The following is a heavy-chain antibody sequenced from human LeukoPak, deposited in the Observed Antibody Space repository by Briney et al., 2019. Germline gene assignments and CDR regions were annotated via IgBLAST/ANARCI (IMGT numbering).Heavy chain of an antibody. CDR3: AKVYGSGNYYKPGDY. CDR2: ISGGGGYT. D-gene: IGHD3-10*01. Sequence: GGSLRLSCAASGFTFSSYAMSWVRQAPGKGLEWVSAISGGGGYTYYADSVKGRFTISRDDSKNTLYLQMNSLRAEDTAVYYCAKVYGSGNYYKPGDYWGQGTLVTVSS. V-gene: IGHV3-23*01. J-gene: IGHJ4*02. CDR1: GFTFSSYA.